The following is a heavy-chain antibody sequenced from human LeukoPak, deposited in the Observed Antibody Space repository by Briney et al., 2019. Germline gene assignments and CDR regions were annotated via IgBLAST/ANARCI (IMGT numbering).Heavy chain of an antibody. D-gene: IGHD1-14*01. Sequence: PGGSLRLSCAASGFTFSSYSMNWVRQAPGKGLEWVSSISSSSSYIYYADSVKGRFTISRDNAKNSLYLQMNSLRAEDTAVYYCAKNQGDYADYWGQGTLVTVSS. V-gene: IGHV3-21*01. CDR3: AKNQGDYADY. CDR1: GFTFSSYS. CDR2: ISSSSSYI. J-gene: IGHJ4*02.